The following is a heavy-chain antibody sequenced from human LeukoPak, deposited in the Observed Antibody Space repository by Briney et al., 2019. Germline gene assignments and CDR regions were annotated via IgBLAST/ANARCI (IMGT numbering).Heavy chain of an antibody. Sequence: SETLSLTCTVSGGSISSGDYYRSWIRQPPGKGLEWIGYIYYSGSTYYNPSLKSRVTISVDTSKNQFSLKLSSVTAADTAVYYCARSPESGSYSFDYWGQGTLVTVSS. D-gene: IGHD1-26*01. CDR2: IYYSGST. J-gene: IGHJ4*02. CDR1: GGSISSGDYY. CDR3: ARSPESGSYSFDY. V-gene: IGHV4-30-4*08.